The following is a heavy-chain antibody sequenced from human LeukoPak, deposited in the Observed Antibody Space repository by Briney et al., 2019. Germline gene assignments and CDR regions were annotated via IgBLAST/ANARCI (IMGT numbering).Heavy chain of an antibody. Sequence: PGGSLRLSCAASGFTFDDYGMSWVRQAPGKGLEWVSGINWNGGSTGYADSVKGRFTISRDNAKNSLYLQMNSLRAEDTALYYCAKDGSGSYSLDYWGQGTLVTVSS. CDR1: GFTFDDYG. CDR2: INWNGGST. J-gene: IGHJ4*02. D-gene: IGHD3-10*01. V-gene: IGHV3-20*04. CDR3: AKDGSGSYSLDY.